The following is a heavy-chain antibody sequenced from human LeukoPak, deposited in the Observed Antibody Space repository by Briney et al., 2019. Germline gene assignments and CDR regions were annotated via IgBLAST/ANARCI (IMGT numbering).Heavy chain of an antibody. V-gene: IGHV4-34*01. CDR1: GGSFSGYY. CDR3: ARGKAAAGVYYFDY. Sequence: SETLSLTCAVYGGSFSGYYWSWIRQPPGKGLEWIGEINHSGSTNYNPSLKSRVTISVDTSKNQFSLKLSSVTAADTAVYYSARGKAAAGVYYFDYWGQGTLVTVSS. J-gene: IGHJ4*02. D-gene: IGHD6-25*01. CDR2: INHSGST.